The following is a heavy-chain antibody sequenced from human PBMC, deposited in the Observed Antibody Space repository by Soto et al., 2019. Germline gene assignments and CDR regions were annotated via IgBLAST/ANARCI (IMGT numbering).Heavy chain of an antibody. D-gene: IGHD3-3*01. Sequence: PGGSLRLSCPASGFRFDDYNMHWVRQAPGKGLEWVSLITWNGGNTYYADSVKGRFTISRDGTTQSVFLQMTSLKREDTGLYYCARETLSFGSALDVWGQGTTVTVS. CDR3: ARETLSFGSALDV. J-gene: IGHJ6*02. CDR1: GFRFDDYN. V-gene: IGHV3-43*01. CDR2: ITWNGGNT.